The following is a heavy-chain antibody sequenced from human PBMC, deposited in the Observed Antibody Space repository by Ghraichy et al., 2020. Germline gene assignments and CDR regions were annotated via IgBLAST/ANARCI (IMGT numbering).Heavy chain of an antibody. J-gene: IGHJ5*01. CDR1: GFSFAPAY. D-gene: IGHD3-16*01. CDR3: NEGGHWFHS. V-gene: IGHV3-15*01. Sequence: GGSLRLSCAASGFSFAPAYMTWVRQAPGKGLEWVGRIHPTGEGGATDYAAPVKGRFSISRDDLNNMFFLQMSSLTTEDTALYYCNEGGHWFHSWGQGTLVTVSS. CDR2: IHPTGEGGAT.